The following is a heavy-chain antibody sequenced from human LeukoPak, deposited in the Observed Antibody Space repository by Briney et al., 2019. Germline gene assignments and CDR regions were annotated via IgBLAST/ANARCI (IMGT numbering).Heavy chain of an antibody. V-gene: IGHV4-4*07. Sequence: PSETLSLTCAVYGGSFSGYYWTWIRQPAGKGLEWIGRIYTSGSTNYNPSLRSRVTMSLDTSKNHFSLKLSSVTAADTAVYYCAREGRFLEWFYFDYWGQGTLVTVSS. J-gene: IGHJ4*02. CDR1: GGSFSGYY. CDR2: IYTSGST. D-gene: IGHD3-3*01. CDR3: AREGRFLEWFYFDY.